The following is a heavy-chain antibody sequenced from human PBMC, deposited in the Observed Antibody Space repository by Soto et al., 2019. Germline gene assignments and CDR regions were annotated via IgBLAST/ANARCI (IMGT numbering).Heavy chain of an antibody. CDR1: GGSISSDGNY. D-gene: IGHD3-22*01. Sequence: QVQLQESGPGLVKLSQTLCLTCTVSGGSISSDGNYWSWIRQHPGKGQEWIGYIYYSGSTYYNSSLKSRVTISVDTSKNQFSLKLSSVTAADTAVYYCARVWDSSGPNFDYWGQGTLVTVSS. V-gene: IGHV4-31*03. J-gene: IGHJ4*02. CDR3: ARVWDSSGPNFDY. CDR2: IYYSGST.